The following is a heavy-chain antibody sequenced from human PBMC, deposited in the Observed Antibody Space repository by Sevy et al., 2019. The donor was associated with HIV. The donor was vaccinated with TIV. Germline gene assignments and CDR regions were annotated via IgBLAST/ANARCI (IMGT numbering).Heavy chain of an antibody. CDR3: ARDAPRGYSSSWYRVARIYYMDV. J-gene: IGHJ6*03. Sequence: GGSLRLSCAASGFTFSSYWMSWVRQAPGKGLEWVANIKQDVSEKYYVDSVKGRFTISRDNAKNSLYLQMNSLRAEDTAVYYCARDAPRGYSSSWYRVARIYYMDVWGKGTTVTVSS. CDR1: GFTFSSYW. D-gene: IGHD6-13*01. CDR2: IKQDVSEK. V-gene: IGHV3-7*03.